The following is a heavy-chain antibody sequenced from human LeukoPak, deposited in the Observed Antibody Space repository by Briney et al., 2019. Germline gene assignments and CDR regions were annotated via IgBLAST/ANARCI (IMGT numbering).Heavy chain of an antibody. D-gene: IGHD3-16*01. CDR3: ARKRKGAYDFDY. CDR1: GGSMSSYY. J-gene: IGHJ4*02. CDR2: IYTSGST. Sequence: SETLSLTCSVSGGSMSSYYWSWIRQPAGKGLEWIGRIYTSGSTNYNPSLKSRVTMSVDTSNNQFSLKLSSVTAADTAVYYCARKRKGAYDFDYWGQGTLVTVSP. V-gene: IGHV4-4*07.